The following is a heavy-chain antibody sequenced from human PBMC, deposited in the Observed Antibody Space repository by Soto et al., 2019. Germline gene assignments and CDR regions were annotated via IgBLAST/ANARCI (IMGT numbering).Heavy chain of an antibody. Sequence: QVQLVESGGGVVQPGRSLRLSCAASGFTFSSYAMHWVRQAPGKGLEWVAVISYDGSNKYYADSVKGRFTISRDNSKNTRYLQRNSLRAEDTAGYYCGSSYCSGGSCCGLDPWGQGTLVTVSS. CDR1: GFTFSSYA. V-gene: IGHV3-30-3*01. CDR3: GSSYCSGGSCCGLDP. CDR2: ISYDGSNK. J-gene: IGHJ5*02. D-gene: IGHD2-15*01.